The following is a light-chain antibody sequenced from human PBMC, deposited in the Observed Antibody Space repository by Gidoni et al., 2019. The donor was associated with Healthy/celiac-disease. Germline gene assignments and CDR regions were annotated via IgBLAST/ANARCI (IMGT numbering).Light chain of an antibody. CDR1: SSDVGGYNY. V-gene: IGLV2-14*01. Sequence: QSALTQPASVSGSPGQSITISCTGTSSDVGGYNYVSWYQQHPSKAPKLMIYEVSNRPSGVSHRFSGSKSGNTASLTISGLQAEDEADYYCSSYTSSSTLEFGGGTKLTVL. CDR3: SSYTSSSTLE. J-gene: IGLJ2*01. CDR2: EVS.